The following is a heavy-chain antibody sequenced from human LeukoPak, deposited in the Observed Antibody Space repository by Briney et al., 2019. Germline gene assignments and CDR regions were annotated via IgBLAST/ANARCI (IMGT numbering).Heavy chain of an antibody. CDR2: ISGYNGNT. J-gene: IGHJ4*02. Sequence: ASVRVSCKASGYTFTSHGINWVRQAPGQGLEWMGWISGYNGNTEFAQRFQGRVTMTTDRSTNTVYMELRSLRSDDTAVYYCARDHPTMIIFGGVIIAAYWGQGTLVSVSS. CDR1: GYTFTSHG. CDR3: ARDHPTMIIFGGVIIAAY. V-gene: IGHV1-18*01. D-gene: IGHD3-16*02.